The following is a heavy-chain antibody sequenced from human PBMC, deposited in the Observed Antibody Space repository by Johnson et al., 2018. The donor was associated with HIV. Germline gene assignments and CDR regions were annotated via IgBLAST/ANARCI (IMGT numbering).Heavy chain of an antibody. J-gene: IGHJ3*02. V-gene: IGHV3-30*09. CDR1: GFTFSSYA. CDR2: ISNDGSNK. Sequence: QVQLVESGGGLVQPGGSLRLSCAASGFTFSSYAMHWVRQAPGKGLEWVAVISNDGSNKNYADSVRGRFAISRDNSKNSLYLQMNSLRAEDTAVYYCAREGGYCSGGSCVNAFDIWGQGTMVTVSS. CDR3: AREGGYCSGGSCVNAFDI. D-gene: IGHD2-15*01.